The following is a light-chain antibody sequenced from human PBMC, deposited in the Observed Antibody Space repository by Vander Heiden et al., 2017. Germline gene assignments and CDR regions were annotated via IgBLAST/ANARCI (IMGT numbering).Light chain of an antibody. Sequence: QTVVTQEPSFSVSPGGTVTLPCALTSGTGSTCHYPSWSQQTPGQAPRTLIYNTDSRSSGVPDRFSGTILGNKAALTITGAQPEDESMYYCALSLGSVISMFGGWTRLTVL. CDR3: ALSLGSVISM. V-gene: IGLV8-61*01. J-gene: IGLJ3*02. CDR2: NTD. CDR1: SGTGSTCHY.